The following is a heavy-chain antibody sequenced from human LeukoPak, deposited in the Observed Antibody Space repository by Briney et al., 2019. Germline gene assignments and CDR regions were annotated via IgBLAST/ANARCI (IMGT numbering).Heavy chain of an antibody. CDR2: INHSGST. CDR3: AGAFGRGYSYGT. D-gene: IGHD5-18*01. CDR1: GASFSGYY. V-gene: IGHV4-34*01. J-gene: IGHJ5*02. Sequence: RPSETLSLTCAVYGASFSGYYWSWIRHPPGKWLEWLGEINHSGSTNYNPSLKSRVTISVDTSKNQFSLKLSSVTAADTAVYYCAGAFGRGYSYGTWGQGTLVTVSS.